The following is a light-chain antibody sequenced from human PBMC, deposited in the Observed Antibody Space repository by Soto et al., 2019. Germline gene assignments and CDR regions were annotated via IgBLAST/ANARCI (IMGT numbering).Light chain of an antibody. CDR1: QSLLYIDGYNY. J-gene: IGKJ3*01. CDR2: SAS. V-gene: IGKV2-28*01. Sequence: DIVMTQSPLSLPVTPGEPASISCTSSQSLLYIDGYNYLDWYLQKPGQPPKLLIYSASNRASGVPARFGGGGSGTDFTLKISRVEAEDVGVYFCMQARQTPFTFGPGTKVDIK. CDR3: MQARQTPFT.